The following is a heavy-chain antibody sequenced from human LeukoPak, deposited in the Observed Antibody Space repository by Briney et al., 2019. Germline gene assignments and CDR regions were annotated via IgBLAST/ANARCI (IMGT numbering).Heavy chain of an antibody. CDR1: GFAFGNYA. J-gene: IGHJ4*02. Sequence: PGGSLRLSCAASGFAFGNYAMTWVRQAPGKGLEWVSTISGSSGHIYYADSVKGRFTISRDNSKNTLYLQMNSLRAEDTAVYYCAKEDGGFSYGNFYFDYWGQGTLVTVSS. V-gene: IGHV3-23*01. D-gene: IGHD5-18*01. CDR2: ISGSSGHI. CDR3: AKEDGGFSYGNFYFDY.